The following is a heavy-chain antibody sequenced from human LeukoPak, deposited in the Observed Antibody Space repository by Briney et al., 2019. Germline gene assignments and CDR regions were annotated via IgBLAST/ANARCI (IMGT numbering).Heavy chain of an antibody. CDR3: ARGGVGATTGTYDS. J-gene: IGHJ4*02. CDR1: GDSISSGGYS. CDR2: IYHSGGT. V-gene: IGHV4-30-2*01. D-gene: IGHD1-14*01. Sequence: SETLSLTCAVTGDSISSGGYSWIWIRQPPGMALEWIGNIYHSGGTHHNPSLKSRVTMSVDRSKNQFSLKLTSVTAEDTAVYYCARGGVGATTGTYDSWGQGIPVTVSS.